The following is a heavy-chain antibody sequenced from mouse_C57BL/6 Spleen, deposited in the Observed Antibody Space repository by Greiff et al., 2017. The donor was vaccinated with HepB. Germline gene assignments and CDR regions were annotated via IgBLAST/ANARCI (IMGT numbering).Heavy chain of an antibody. Sequence: EVQLVESGGGLVKPGGSLKLSCAASGFTFSDYGMHWVRQAPEKGLEWVAYISSGSSTIYYADTVKGRFTISRDNAKNTLFLQMTSLRSEDTAMYYCARLHYDYDEGGFDYWGQGTTLTVSS. CDR3: ARLHYDYDEGGFDY. CDR2: ISSGSSTI. J-gene: IGHJ2*01. V-gene: IGHV5-17*01. CDR1: GFTFSDYG. D-gene: IGHD2-4*01.